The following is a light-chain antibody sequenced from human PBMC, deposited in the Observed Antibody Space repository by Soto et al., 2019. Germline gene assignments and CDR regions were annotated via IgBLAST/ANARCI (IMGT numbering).Light chain of an antibody. J-gene: IGKJ4*01. CDR3: QQYYSYPLN. CDR1: QGIGSY. CDR2: AAS. V-gene: IGKV1-9*01. Sequence: DIQLTQSPSFLSASLGDRVTITCRASQGIGSYLTWYQQKPGKAPRLLIYAASTLQSGVPSRFSGSGSGTDFTLTISRLQSEDFATYYCQQYYSYPLNFGGGTKVDIK.